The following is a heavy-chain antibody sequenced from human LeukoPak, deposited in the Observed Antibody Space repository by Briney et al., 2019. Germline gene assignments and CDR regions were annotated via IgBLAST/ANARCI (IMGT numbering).Heavy chain of an antibody. V-gene: IGHV1-69*13. CDR2: IIPIFGTA. CDR3: ARVVSPPNDWLYP. J-gene: IGHJ5*02. Sequence: ASVKVSCKASGGTFSSYAISWVRQAPGQGLEWMGGIIPIFGTANYAQKFQGRVTITADESTSTAYMELSGLRSEDTAVYYCARVVSPPNDWLYPWGQGTLVTVSS. CDR1: GGTFSSYA.